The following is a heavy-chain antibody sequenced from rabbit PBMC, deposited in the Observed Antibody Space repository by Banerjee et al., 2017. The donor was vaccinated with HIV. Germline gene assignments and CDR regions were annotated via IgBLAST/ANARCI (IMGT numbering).Heavy chain of an antibody. CDR2: IYAGSSGST. J-gene: IGHJ4*01. Sequence: EESGGDLVQPEGSLTLTCKASGLDFSSSYWICWVRQAPGKGLEWIACIYAGSSGSTYYASWAKGRFTISKTSSTTVTLQMTSLTAADTATYFCARYASNSGYFNFWGPGTLVTVS. CDR1: GLDFSSSYW. V-gene: IGHV1S45*01. D-gene: IGHD1-1*01. CDR3: ARYASNSGYFNF.